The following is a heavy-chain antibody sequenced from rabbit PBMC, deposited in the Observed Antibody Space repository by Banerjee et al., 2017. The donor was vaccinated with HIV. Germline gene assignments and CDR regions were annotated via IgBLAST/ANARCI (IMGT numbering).Heavy chain of an antibody. D-gene: IGHD6-1*01. J-gene: IGHJ4*01. CDR3: VRETETYAGYAGYTYAFNL. V-gene: IGHV1S45*01. CDR2: ISSSANT. CDR1: GFHVSGYYM. Sequence: QEQLKESGGGLVQPGGSLKLSCTVSGFHVSGYYMTWVRQAPGKGLEWIGFISSSANTYYASWAKGRFTISKTSSTTVTLQMTSLTAADTATYFCVRETETYAGYAGYTYAFNLWGPGTLVTVS.